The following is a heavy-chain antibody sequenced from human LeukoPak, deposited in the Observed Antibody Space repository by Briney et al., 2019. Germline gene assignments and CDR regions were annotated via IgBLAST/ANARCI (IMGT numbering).Heavy chain of an antibody. CDR1: GGTFNTYA. V-gene: IGHV1-69*13. CDR3: ALATGYCSSSSCPEDVAFDI. J-gene: IGHJ3*02. D-gene: IGHD2-2*01. CDR2: IIPIFGTA. Sequence: GASVKVSCKASGGTFNTYAISWVRQAPGQGLEWMGGIIPIFGTANYAQKFQGRVTITADESTSTAYMELSSLRSEDTAVYYCALATGYCSSSSCPEDVAFDIWGQGTMVTVSS.